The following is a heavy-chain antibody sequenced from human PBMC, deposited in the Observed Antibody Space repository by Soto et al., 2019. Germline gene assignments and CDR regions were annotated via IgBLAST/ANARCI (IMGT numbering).Heavy chain of an antibody. CDR2: IYYSGST. V-gene: IGHV4-59*01. Sequence: SETLSLTCTVSGGSISSYYWSWIRQPPGKGLEWIGYIYYSGSTNYNPSLKSRVTISVDTSKNQFSLKLSSVTAADTAVYYCARAASYYDILTGPEGWSYYMDVWGKGNTVTFS. D-gene: IGHD3-9*01. CDR1: GGSISSYY. CDR3: ARAASYYDILTGPEGWSYYMDV. J-gene: IGHJ6*03.